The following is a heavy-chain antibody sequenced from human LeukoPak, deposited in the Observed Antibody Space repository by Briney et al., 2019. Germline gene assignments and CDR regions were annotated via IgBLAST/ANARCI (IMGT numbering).Heavy chain of an antibody. CDR2: IYYSGST. CDR1: GGSISRSFSY. V-gene: IGHV4-39*01. Sequence: PSETLSLTCTVSGGSISRSFSYWGWIRQPPGKGLEWLGTIYYSGSTFYNPSLESRLTMSVDTSKNQFSLELSSVTAADTAVFYCARHRGDYGDYRWFDPWGQGTPVTVSS. CDR3: ARHRGDYGDYRWFDP. D-gene: IGHD4-17*01. J-gene: IGHJ5*02.